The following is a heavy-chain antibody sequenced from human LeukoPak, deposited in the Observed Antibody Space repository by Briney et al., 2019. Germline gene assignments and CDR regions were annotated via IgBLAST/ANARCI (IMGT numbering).Heavy chain of an antibody. Sequence: PGGSLRLSCAASGFTFSSYAMSWVRQAPGKGLEWVSAISGSGGSTYYADSVKGRFTISRDNSKNTLYLQMNSLRAEDTAVYYCAKDPYSYGYSHNWFDPWGQGTLVTVSS. J-gene: IGHJ5*02. CDR2: ISGSGGST. V-gene: IGHV3-23*01. CDR1: GFTFSSYA. CDR3: AKDPYSYGYSHNWFDP. D-gene: IGHD5-18*01.